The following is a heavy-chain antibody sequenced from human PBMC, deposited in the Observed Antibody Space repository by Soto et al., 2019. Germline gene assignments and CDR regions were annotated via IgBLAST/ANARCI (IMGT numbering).Heavy chain of an antibody. V-gene: IGHV4-59*01. CDR3: ARGYYYDSSGYYYYFDY. Sequence: SETLSLTCTVSGGSISSYYWSWIRQPPGKGLEWIGYIYYSGSTNYNPSLKSRVTISVDTSKNQFSLKLSSVTAADTAMYYCARGYYYDSSGYYYYFDYWGQGTLVTVSS. CDR2: IYYSGST. J-gene: IGHJ4*02. CDR1: GGSISSYY. D-gene: IGHD3-22*01.